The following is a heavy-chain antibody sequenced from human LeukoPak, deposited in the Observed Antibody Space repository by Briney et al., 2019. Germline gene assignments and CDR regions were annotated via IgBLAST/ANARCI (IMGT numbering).Heavy chain of an antibody. J-gene: IGHJ4*02. Sequence: PGGSLRLSCAASGFTFSSYGMSWVRQAPGKGLEWVSAISGSGGSTYYADSVKGRFTISRDNAKNSLYLQMNSLRAEDTAVYYCARGRSFDYWGQGTLVTVSS. V-gene: IGHV3-23*01. CDR1: GFTFSSYG. CDR2: ISGSGGST. CDR3: ARGRSFDY.